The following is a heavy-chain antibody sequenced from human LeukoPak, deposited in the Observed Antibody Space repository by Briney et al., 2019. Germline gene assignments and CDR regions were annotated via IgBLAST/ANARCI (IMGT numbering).Heavy chain of an antibody. CDR1: GFTFSSYS. CDR2: ISSISSYI. Sequence: GGSLRLSCAASGFTFSSYSMNWVRQAPGKGLEWVSSISSISSYIYYADSVKGRFTISRDNAKNSLYLQMNSLRAEDTALYYCARDSKYGSGSYPIDYWGQGTLVTVSS. CDR3: ARDSKYGSGSYPIDY. V-gene: IGHV3-21*01. J-gene: IGHJ4*02. D-gene: IGHD3-10*01.